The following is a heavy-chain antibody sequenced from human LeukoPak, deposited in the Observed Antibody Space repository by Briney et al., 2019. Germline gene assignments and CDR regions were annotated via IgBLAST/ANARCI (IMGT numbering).Heavy chain of an antibody. J-gene: IGHJ4*02. D-gene: IGHD5-12*01. CDR3: ARGGYD. CDR1: GFTFSSNS. V-gene: IGHV3-48*04. CDR2: ISSTGGTI. Sequence: GSLRLSCAASGFTFSSNSMNWVRQAPGKGLEWVSYISSTGGTIYYADSMKGRFTISRDNAKNSLYLQMNSLRVEDTAIYYCARGGYDWGQGTLVTVSS.